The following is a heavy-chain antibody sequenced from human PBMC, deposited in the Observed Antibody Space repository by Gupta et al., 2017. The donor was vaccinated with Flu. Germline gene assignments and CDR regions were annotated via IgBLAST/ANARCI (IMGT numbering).Heavy chain of an antibody. V-gene: IGHV4-61*02. D-gene: IGHD6-19*01. CDR1: GGSISSGSYY. CDR2: IYTSGST. J-gene: IGHJ3*02. Sequence: QVQLQESGPGLVKPSQTLSLTCTVSGGSISSGSYYWSWIRQPAGKGLEWIGRIYTSGSTNYNPSLKSRVTISVDTSKNQFSLKLSSVTAADTAVYYCARCPAGSGWFDAFDIWGQGTMVTVSS. CDR3: ARCPAGSGWFDAFDI.